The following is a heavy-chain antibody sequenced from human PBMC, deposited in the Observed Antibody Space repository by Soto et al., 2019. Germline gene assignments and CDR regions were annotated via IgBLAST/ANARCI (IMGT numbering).Heavy chain of an antibody. D-gene: IGHD5-12*01. J-gene: IGHJ4*02. CDR2: ISWNSDTI. V-gene: IGHV3-9*01. CDR1: GFTFNDYA. Sequence: PGGSLRLSCAASGFTFNDYAMHWGRQGPWKGLEWVLGISWNSDTIGYADSVKGRFTISRDNAKNSLYLQMNSLRVEDTALYYCVKDISAMATIRTFFDYWGQGTLVTVSS. CDR3: VKDISAMATIRTFFDY.